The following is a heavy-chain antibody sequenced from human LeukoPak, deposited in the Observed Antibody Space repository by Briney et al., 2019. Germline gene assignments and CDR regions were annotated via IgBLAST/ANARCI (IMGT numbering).Heavy chain of an antibody. CDR3: TRDSYSSSLYPDYFDY. V-gene: IGHV3-15*01. J-gene: IGHJ4*02. CDR2: IKSKTDGGTT. CDR1: GYTFSNAW. Sequence: GGSLRLSCAASGYTFSNAWMSWVRQAPGKGLEWVGRIKSKTDGGTTDYAATVKGRFTISRDDSKNTLYLQMNSLKTEDTAVYYCTRDSYSSSLYPDYFDYWGQGTLVTVSS. D-gene: IGHD6-13*01.